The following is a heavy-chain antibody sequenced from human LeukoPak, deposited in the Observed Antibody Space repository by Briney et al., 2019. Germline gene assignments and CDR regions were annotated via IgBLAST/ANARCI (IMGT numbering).Heavy chain of an antibody. Sequence: GRSLRLSCAASGSTFSSCGMHWVRQAPGKGLEWVAVISYDGSNKYYADSVKGRFTISRDNSKNTLFLEMNSLRAEDTAVYYCAKALTSGWYLDAFNIWGQGTMVTVSS. J-gene: IGHJ3*02. CDR3: AKALTSGWYLDAFNI. D-gene: IGHD6-19*01. CDR1: GSTFSSCG. CDR2: ISYDGSNK. V-gene: IGHV3-30*18.